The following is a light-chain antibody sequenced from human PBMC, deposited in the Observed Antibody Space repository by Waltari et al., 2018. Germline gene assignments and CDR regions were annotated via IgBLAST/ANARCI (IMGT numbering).Light chain of an antibody. J-gene: IGLJ1*01. Sequence: QSALTQPASVSGSPGQSITISCTGTSSDIGNYNYVSWYQQHPGKAPKLMIYDVSNRPSGVSNRFSGSKSGNTASLTISGLQAEDEAHYYCSSYTSSSLLYVFGTGTEVTVL. CDR3: SSYTSSSLLYV. CDR1: SSDIGNYNY. CDR2: DVS. V-gene: IGLV2-14*01.